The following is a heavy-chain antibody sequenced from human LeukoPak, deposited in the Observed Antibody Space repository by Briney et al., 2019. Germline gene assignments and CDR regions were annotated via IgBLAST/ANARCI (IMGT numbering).Heavy chain of an antibody. CDR1: GGSISSSSYY. V-gene: IGHV4-39*01. Sequence: SETLSLTCTVSGGSISSSSYYWGWIRQPPGKGLEWIGSIYYSGSTYYNPSLKSRVTISVDTSKNQFPLKLSSVTAADTAVYYCARSRGDSYYYEGRFDYWGQGTLVTVSS. CDR2: IYYSGST. CDR3: ARSRGDSYYYEGRFDY. D-gene: IGHD3-22*01. J-gene: IGHJ4*02.